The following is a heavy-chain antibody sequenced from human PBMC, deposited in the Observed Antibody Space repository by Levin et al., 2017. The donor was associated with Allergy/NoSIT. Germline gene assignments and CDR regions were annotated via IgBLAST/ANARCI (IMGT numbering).Heavy chain of an antibody. CDR1: GFTFSRSY. Sequence: GESLKISCAASGFTFSRSYMHWVRQAPGKGLVWVSRITLDVTDTYYADSVKGRFTISSANAENTLFLQMNSLRAEDTAIYYCARGGCSSTSCLDYWGQGILVTVSS. CDR3: ARGGCSSTSCLDY. CDR2: ITLDVTDT. V-gene: IGHV3-74*01. D-gene: IGHD2-2*01. J-gene: IGHJ4*02.